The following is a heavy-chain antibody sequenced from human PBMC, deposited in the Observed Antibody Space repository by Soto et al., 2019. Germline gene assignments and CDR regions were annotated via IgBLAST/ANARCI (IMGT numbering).Heavy chain of an antibody. CDR2: IFYSGST. J-gene: IGHJ5*02. D-gene: IGHD2-21*01. CDR1: GGSISISRSY. Sequence: QLQLLESGPGLVKASETLSLTCSVSGGSISISRSYWAWIRQPPGKGLEWLANIFYSGSTFYNPSLASRVSVSVDTSKNEFSLKLRSVTAADTAVYYCARQPTTGDTDLWFDPWGQGTLVTVSS. V-gene: IGHV4-39*01. CDR3: ARQPTTGDTDLWFDP.